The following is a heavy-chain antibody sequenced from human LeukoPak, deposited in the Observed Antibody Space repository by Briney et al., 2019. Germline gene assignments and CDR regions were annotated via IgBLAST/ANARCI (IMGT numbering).Heavy chain of an antibody. D-gene: IGHD3-22*01. Sequence: SETLSLTCTVSGGSISSYYWSWIRQPPGKGLEWIGYIYYSGSTNYNPSLKSRVTISVDTSKNQFSLKLSSVTAADTAVYYCAGEGSDSSGYFGWFDPWGQGTLVTVSS. CDR1: GGSISSYY. CDR2: IYYSGST. V-gene: IGHV4-59*01. CDR3: AGEGSDSSGYFGWFDP. J-gene: IGHJ5*02.